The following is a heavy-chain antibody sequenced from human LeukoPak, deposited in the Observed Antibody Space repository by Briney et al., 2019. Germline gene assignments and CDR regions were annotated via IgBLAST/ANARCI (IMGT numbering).Heavy chain of an antibody. CDR3: ARETTSSFDY. CDR1: GFTFSSYA. CDR2: ISDNGYNT. D-gene: IGHD1-7*01. V-gene: IGHV3-23*01. J-gene: IGHJ4*02. Sequence: GGSLRLSCAASGFTFSSYAMTWLRQAPGKGLNWVSVISDNGYNTYYADSVKGRFTISRDNSKNTLYLQMNSLRAEDTAVYYCARETTSSFDYWGQGTLVTVPS.